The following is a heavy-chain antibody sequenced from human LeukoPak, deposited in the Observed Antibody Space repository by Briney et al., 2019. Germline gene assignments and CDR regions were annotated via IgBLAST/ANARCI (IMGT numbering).Heavy chain of an antibody. CDR3: AKDQYSSSSWWFDP. J-gene: IGHJ5*02. D-gene: IGHD6-6*01. CDR2: ISGDGGST. Sequence: PGGSPRLSCAASGFTFDDYAMHWVRQAPGKGLEWVSLISGDGGSTYYAGSVKGRFTISRDNSKNSLYLQMNSLRTEDTALYYCAKDQYSSSSWWFDPWGQGTLVTVSS. V-gene: IGHV3-43*02. CDR1: GFTFDDYA.